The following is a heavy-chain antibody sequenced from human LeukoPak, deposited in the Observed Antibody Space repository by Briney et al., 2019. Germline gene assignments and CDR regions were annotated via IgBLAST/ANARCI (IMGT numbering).Heavy chain of an antibody. D-gene: IGHD6-19*01. Sequence: GRSLRLSCAASGFIFSNYGMYWVRQAPGEGLDWVAVIRHDGSAEFYADSVKGRFSISRDDSKNTVYLQMNSLRAEDTALYYCARDSRGGWSGYFDYWGQGIVVTVSS. CDR1: GFIFSNYG. J-gene: IGHJ4*02. CDR3: ARDSRGGWSGYFDY. CDR2: IRHDGSAE. V-gene: IGHV3-33*07.